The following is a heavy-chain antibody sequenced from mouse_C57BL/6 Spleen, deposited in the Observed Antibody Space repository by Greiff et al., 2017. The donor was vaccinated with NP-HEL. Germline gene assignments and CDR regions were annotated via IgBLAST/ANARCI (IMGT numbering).Heavy chain of an antibody. CDR2: IYPSDSET. J-gene: IGHJ2*01. CDR1: GYTFTSYW. CDR3: ARGGVYDGTGAY. Sequence: QVQLQQPGAELVRPGSSVKLSCKASGYTFTSYWMHWVKQRPIQGLEWIGNIYPSDSETHYNQKFKDKATLTVDKSSSTAYMQLSSLTSEDSAVYYCARGGVYDGTGAYWGKGTTLTVSS. D-gene: IGHD2-3*01. V-gene: IGHV1-52*01.